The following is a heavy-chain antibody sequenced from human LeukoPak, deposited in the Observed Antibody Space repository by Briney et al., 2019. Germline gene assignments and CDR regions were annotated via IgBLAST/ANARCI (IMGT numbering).Heavy chain of an antibody. CDR2: IYYSGST. J-gene: IGHJ6*02. CDR1: GGSISTYY. Sequence: LETLSLTCTVSGGSISTYYWGWIRQPPGKGLEWIGYIYYSGSTNYNPSLKSRVTIFVDTSKNQFSLKLSSVTAADTAVYYCVREPLSSGYDYYYGMDVWGQGTTVTVSS. CDR3: VREPLSSGYDYYYGMDV. D-gene: IGHD5-12*01. V-gene: IGHV4-59*01.